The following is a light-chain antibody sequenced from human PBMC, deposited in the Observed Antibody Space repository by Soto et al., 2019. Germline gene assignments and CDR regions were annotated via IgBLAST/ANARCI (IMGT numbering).Light chain of an antibody. Sequence: EFVLPQSPGTLSLSPGERATLSCRASQTVRNNYLAWYQQKPGQAPRLLIYGASTRATGFPDRFSGSGSGTDFTLTISRLEPEDFAVYYCQQYGSSRTFGQGTKVDIK. CDR2: GAS. J-gene: IGKJ1*01. CDR1: QTVRNNY. CDR3: QQYGSSRT. V-gene: IGKV3-20*01.